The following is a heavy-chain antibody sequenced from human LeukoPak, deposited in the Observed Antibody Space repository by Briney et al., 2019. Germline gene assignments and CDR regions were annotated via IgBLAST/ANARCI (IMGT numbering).Heavy chain of an antibody. J-gene: IGHJ4*02. V-gene: IGHV4-4*07. D-gene: IGHD2-2*02. CDR3: ARDAAVHYFVY. CDR1: GGSISSYY. Sequence: PSETPSLTYTVSGGSISSYYWTGIRQPAGKGLEWIGRIYSSGSTNYNPSLKSRVTVSVDTSKNRFSLKLISVTAADTAVYYCARDAAVHYFVYWLQGTLVTVSS. CDR2: IYSSGST.